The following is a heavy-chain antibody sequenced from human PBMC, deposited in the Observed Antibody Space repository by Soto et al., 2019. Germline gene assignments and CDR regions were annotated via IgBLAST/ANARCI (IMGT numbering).Heavy chain of an antibody. CDR3: AKSPYSNYAYGMDV. D-gene: IGHD4-4*01. CDR1: GFTFDDYA. J-gene: IGHJ6*02. Sequence: EVQLVEYGGGLVQPGRSLRLSCAASGFTFDDYAMHWVRQAPGKGLEWVSGISWNSGSIGYADSVKGRFTISRDNAKNSLYLQMNSLRGEDTALYYCAKSPYSNYAYGMDVWGLGTTVTVSS. CDR2: ISWNSGSI. V-gene: IGHV3-9*01.